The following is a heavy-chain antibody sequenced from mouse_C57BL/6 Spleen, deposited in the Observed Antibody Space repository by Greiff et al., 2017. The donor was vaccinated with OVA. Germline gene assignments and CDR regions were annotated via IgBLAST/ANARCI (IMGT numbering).Heavy chain of an antibody. D-gene: IGHD2-1*01. CDR2: ISDGGSYT. V-gene: IGHV5-4*01. CDR3: ARDGRGYYGNFFDY. CDR1: GFTFSSYA. Sequence: EVHLVESGGGLVKPGGSLKLSCAASGFTFSSYAMSWVRQTPEKRLEWVATISDGGSYTYYPDNVKGRFTISRDNAKNNLYLQMSHLKSEDTAMYYCARDGRGYYGNFFDYWGQGTTLTVSS. J-gene: IGHJ2*01.